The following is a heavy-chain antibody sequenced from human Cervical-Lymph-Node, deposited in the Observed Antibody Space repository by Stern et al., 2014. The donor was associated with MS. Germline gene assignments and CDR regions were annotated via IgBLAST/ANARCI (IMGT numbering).Heavy chain of an antibody. CDR2: IYHSGST. Sequence: QLQLQESGSGLVKPSQTLSLTCAVSGGSISSGGYSWSWIRQPPGKGLEWIGYIYHSGSTYYNPSLKRRVTISVHRSKNQFSWKLSSVTAADTAVYYCARSSTVTPNAFDIWGQGTMVTVSS. CDR1: GGSISSGGYS. J-gene: IGHJ3*02. V-gene: IGHV4-30-2*01. CDR3: ARSSTVTPNAFDI. D-gene: IGHD4-17*01.